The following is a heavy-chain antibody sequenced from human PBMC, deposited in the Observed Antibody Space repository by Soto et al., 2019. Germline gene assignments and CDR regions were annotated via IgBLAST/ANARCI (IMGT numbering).Heavy chain of an antibody. CDR3: ARDSRLGYCSSTSCYHPISPGSATPSYGMDV. V-gene: IGHV3-21*01. J-gene: IGHJ6*02. Sequence: PGGSLRLSCAASGFTFSSYSMNWVRQAPGKGLEWVSSISSSSSYIYYADSVKGRFTISRDNAENSLYLQMNSLRAEDTAVYYCARDSRLGYCSSTSCYHPISPGSATPSYGMDVWGQGTTVTVSS. CDR1: GFTFSSYS. D-gene: IGHD2-2*01. CDR2: ISSSSSYI.